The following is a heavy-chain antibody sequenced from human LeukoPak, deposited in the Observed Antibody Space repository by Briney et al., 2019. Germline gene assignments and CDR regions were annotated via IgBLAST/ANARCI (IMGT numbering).Heavy chain of an antibody. D-gene: IGHD2-15*01. CDR3: ARGSHCSGGSCYPGY. Sequence: RASVKVSCKASGYTFTGYYMHRVRQAPGQGLERMGWINPNSGGTNYAQKFQGRVTMTRDTSIGTAYMELSRLRSDDTAVYYCARGSHCSGGSCYPGYWGQGTLVTVSS. J-gene: IGHJ4*02. CDR2: INPNSGGT. V-gene: IGHV1-2*02. CDR1: GYTFTGYY.